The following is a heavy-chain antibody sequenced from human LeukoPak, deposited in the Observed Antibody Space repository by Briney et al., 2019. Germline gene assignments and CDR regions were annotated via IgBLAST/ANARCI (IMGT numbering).Heavy chain of an antibody. V-gene: IGHV1-69*13. Sequence: GASVKVSCKASGGTFSSYAISWVRQAPGQGLEWMGGIIPIFGTANYAQKFQGRVTITADESTSTAYMELSSLRSEDTAVYYCARGSGYYGSGSHYLDYYYYYMDVWGKGTTVTISS. CDR2: IIPIFGTA. J-gene: IGHJ6*03. CDR3: ARGSGYYGSGSHYLDYYYYYMDV. CDR1: GGTFSSYA. D-gene: IGHD3-10*01.